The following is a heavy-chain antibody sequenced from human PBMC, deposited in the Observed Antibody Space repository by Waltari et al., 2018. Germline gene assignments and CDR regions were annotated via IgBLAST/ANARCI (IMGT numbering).Heavy chain of an antibody. V-gene: IGHV3-66*02. J-gene: IGHJ2*01. CDR1: GLTVHKQY. CDR2: IYSRGAT. CDR3: ARHCGGDCLHWYFDL. Sequence: QLVESGGGLVQPGGSLRLSCAASGLTVHKQYISWVRQAPGKGLEWVSIIYSRGATYYAESVKGRFTISRDNSNMLYLQMRSLRAEDTAVYYCARHCGGDCLHWYFDLWGRGTLVTVSS. D-gene: IGHD2-21*02.